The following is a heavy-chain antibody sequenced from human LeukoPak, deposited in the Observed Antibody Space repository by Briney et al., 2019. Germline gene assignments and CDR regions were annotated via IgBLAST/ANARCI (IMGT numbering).Heavy chain of an antibody. D-gene: IGHD1-26*01. V-gene: IGHV3-30*04. Sequence: PGESLRLSCAASGFSLSNHAVHWVRQAPGKGLEWATIISHHGSTTHYADSVQGRFTISRDNSKNTVFLQMSSLRRDDTAVYYCARGVGKWKLLPLDLWGRGALVTVSS. CDR2: ISHHGSTT. CDR3: ARGVGKWKLLPLDL. CDR1: GFSLSNHA. J-gene: IGHJ5*02.